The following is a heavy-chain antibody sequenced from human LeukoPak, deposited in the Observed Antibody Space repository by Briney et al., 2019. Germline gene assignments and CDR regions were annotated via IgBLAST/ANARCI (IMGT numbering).Heavy chain of an antibody. J-gene: IGHJ4*02. CDR2: INHSGST. V-gene: IGHV4-34*01. Sequence: PSETLSLTCAVYGGSLSGYYWSWIRQPPGKGLEWIGEINHSGSTNYNPSLKSRLTITVDTSKNQFSLKLSSVTAADTAVYYCASDGVGAIGPPFDYWGQGTLVTVSS. D-gene: IGHD1-26*01. CDR1: GGSLSGYY. CDR3: ASDGVGAIGPPFDY.